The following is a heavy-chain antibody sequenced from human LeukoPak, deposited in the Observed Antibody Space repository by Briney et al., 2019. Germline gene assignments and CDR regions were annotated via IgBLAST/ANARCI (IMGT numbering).Heavy chain of an antibody. J-gene: IGHJ4*02. V-gene: IGHV3-49*04. CDR1: GFTFSSYA. CDR2: IRSKDKGGTT. D-gene: IGHD6-13*01. CDR3: TRDFRGSSWYNEGRFDY. Sequence: PGGSLRLSCAASGFTFSSYAMSWVRQAPGKGLEWLGLIRSKDKGGTTEYDASVRGRFTISRDDSKSIVYLQMNSLKVEDSALYYCTRDFRGSSWYNEGRFDYWGQGTLVTVSS.